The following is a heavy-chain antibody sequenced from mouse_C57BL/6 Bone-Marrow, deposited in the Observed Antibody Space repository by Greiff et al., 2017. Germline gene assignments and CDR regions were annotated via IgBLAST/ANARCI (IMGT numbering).Heavy chain of an antibody. CDR3: ARGYYGNDGWYFDV. CDR2: ISYDGSN. J-gene: IGHJ1*03. D-gene: IGHD2-2*01. CDR1: GYSITSGYY. V-gene: IGHV3-6*01. Sequence: EVKLEESGPGLVKPSQSLSLTCSVTGYSITSGYYWNWIRQFPGNKLEWMGYISYDGSNNYNPSLKNRISITRDTSKNQFFLKLNSVTTEDTATYYCARGYYGNDGWYFDVWGTGTTVTVSS.